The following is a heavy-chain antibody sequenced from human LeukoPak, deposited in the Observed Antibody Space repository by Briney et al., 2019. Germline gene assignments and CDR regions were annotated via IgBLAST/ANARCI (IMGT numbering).Heavy chain of an antibody. CDR1: GGSISSYY. Sequence: SETLSLTCTVSGGSISSYYWSWIRQLPGKGLEWIGYIYYSGSTNYNPSLKSRVTISVDTSKNQFSLKLSSVTAADTAVYYCARLDYGSGATDYWGQGTLVTVSS. D-gene: IGHD3-10*01. CDR2: IYYSGST. CDR3: ARLDYGSGATDY. J-gene: IGHJ4*02. V-gene: IGHV4-59*08.